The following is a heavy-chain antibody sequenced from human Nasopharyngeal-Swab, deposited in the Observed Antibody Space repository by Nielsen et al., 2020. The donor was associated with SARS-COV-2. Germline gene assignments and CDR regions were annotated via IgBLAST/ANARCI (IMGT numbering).Heavy chain of an antibody. D-gene: IGHD1-1*01. CDR2: ISWNSGSI. J-gene: IGHJ6*02. Sequence: SLKISCAASGFTFDDYAMHWVRQAPGKGLELVSGISWNSGSIGYADSVKGRFTISRDNAKNSLYLQMNSLRAEDTASYYCAKLPTDYYYYGMDVWGQGTTVTVSS. CDR3: AKLPTDYYYYGMDV. V-gene: IGHV3-9*01. CDR1: GFTFDDYA.